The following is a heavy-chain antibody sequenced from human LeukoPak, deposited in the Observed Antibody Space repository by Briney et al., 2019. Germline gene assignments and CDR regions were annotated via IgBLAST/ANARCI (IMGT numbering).Heavy chain of an antibody. D-gene: IGHD3-10*01. CDR2: ISGSGGST. CDR3: AKDPHYYGSGSYYNHDY. V-gene: IGHV3-23*01. J-gene: IGHJ4*02. Sequence: GGSLRLSCAASGFTFSSYAMSWVRQAPGKGLEWVSAISGSGGSTYYADSVKGRFTISRDNSKNTLYLQMNSLRAEDTAVYYCAKDPHYYGSGSYYNHDYWGQGTLVTVSS. CDR1: GFTFSSYA.